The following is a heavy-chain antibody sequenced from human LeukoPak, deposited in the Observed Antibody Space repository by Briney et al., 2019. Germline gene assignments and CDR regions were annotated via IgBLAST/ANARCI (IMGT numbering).Heavy chain of an antibody. D-gene: IGHD3-10*01. V-gene: IGHV3-23*01. CDR3: AKAREWFGESNNWFDP. CDR1: RFTFNNYA. Sequence: KAGGSLRLSCAASRFTFNNYAMTWVRQAPGKGLEWVPAIDGNGISTYYADSVKGRFSISRDNSKNALYLQMNSLRAEDTAVYYCAKAREWFGESNNWFDPWGQGTLVTVSS. CDR2: IDGNGIST. J-gene: IGHJ5*02.